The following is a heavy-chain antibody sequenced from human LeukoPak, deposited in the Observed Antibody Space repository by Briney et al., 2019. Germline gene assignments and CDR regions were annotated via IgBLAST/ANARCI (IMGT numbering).Heavy chain of an antibody. CDR1: GDSMSNHY. J-gene: IGHJ4*02. CDR2: IYYSGST. Sequence: SSETLSLTCAVSGDSMSNHYWSWIRQPPGKGLECIGYIYYSGSTNYNPSLKSRVTISVDTSKNQFSLRLSSVTAADTAVYYCARGGWSRDYWGQETLVTVSS. CDR3: ARGGWSRDY. D-gene: IGHD2-15*01. V-gene: IGHV4-59*11.